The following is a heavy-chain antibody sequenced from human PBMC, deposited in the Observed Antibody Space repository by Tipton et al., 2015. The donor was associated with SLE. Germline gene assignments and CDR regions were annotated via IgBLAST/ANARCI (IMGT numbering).Heavy chain of an antibody. Sequence: SLRLSCAASGFTVSSNYMSWVRQAPGKGLEWISYISSSGTTIYYADSVKGRFTISRDNAKNSLSLQMNSLRAEDTAIYYCARESTGTKFDYWGQGTLVTVSS. J-gene: IGHJ4*02. CDR2: ISSSGTTI. CDR1: GFTVSSNY. D-gene: IGHD1-7*01. V-gene: IGHV3-11*04. CDR3: ARESTGTKFDY.